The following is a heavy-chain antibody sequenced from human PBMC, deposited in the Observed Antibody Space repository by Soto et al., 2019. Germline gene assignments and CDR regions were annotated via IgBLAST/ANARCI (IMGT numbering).Heavy chain of an antibody. V-gene: IGHV1-8*01. CDR2: MNPNSGNT. Sequence: QVQLVQSGAEVKKPGASVKVSCKASGYTFTSYDINRVRQATGQGLEWMGWMNPNSGNTGYAQKFQGRVTMTRNTSISTAYMERSSLGSEDTAVYYCARGSTIFGVVDPGGQGTLVTVSS. CDR3: ARGSTIFGVVDP. D-gene: IGHD3-3*01. J-gene: IGHJ5*02. CDR1: GYTFTSYD.